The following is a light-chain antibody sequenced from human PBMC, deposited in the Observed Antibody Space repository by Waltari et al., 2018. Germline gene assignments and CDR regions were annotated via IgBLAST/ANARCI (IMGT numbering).Light chain of an antibody. CDR3: QSYDYSLSEV. CDR1: SSNIGGGYD. J-gene: IGLJ1*01. Sequence: QSVLTQPPSVSGAPGQRVTISCSGGSSNIGGGYDVHWYQQLPGRAPKLLIYGNNNRPSGVPDRFSGSKSGTSASLAITGVQAEDEADYYCQSYDYSLSEVFGTGTKLTVL. V-gene: IGLV1-40*01. CDR2: GNN.